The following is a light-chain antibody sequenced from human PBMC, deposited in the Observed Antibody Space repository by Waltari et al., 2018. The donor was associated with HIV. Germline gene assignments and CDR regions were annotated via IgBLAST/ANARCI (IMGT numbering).Light chain of an antibody. J-gene: IGKJ1*01. CDR3: QQYNTWPLT. CDR1: RSVGSS. CDR2: GAS. Sequence: EVVMTQSPATLLESPGKTANLSCRASRSVGSSLAWYHQKPGRGPRLLIYGASYRASDGPPTFSGSGAGTDFSLSISSLRSDDLGIYYCQQYNTWPLTFGRGTTVEIK. V-gene: IGKV3-15*01.